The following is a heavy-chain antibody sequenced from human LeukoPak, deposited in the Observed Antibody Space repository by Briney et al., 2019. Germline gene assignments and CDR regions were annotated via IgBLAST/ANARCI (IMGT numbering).Heavy chain of an antibody. J-gene: IGHJ4*02. D-gene: IGHD6-13*01. CDR1: GFAFSSYA. CDR2: ISGSGGST. Sequence: PGGSLRLSCAASGFAFSSYATSWVRQAPGKGLEWVSAISGSGGSTYYADSVKGRFTISRDNSKNTLFLQMNSLRAADEAVYYCATKYARRSSYCPYFDYWGQGTLVTVSS. V-gene: IGHV3-23*01. CDR3: ATKYARRSSYCPYFDY.